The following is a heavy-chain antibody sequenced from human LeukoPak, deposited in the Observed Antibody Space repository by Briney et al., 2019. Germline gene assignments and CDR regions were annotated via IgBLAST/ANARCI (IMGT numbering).Heavy chain of an antibody. CDR3: ARVRSSDFWSGYYYYYYGMVV. D-gene: IGHD3-3*01. CDR1: GFTFSSYG. CDR2: IWYDGSNK. Sequence: TGGSLRLSCAASGFTFSSYGMHWVRQAPGKGLEWVAVIWYDGSNKYYADSVKGRFTISRDNSKNTLYLQMNSLRAEDTAVYYCARVRSSDFWSGYYYYYYGMVVWGQGTTVTVSS. V-gene: IGHV3-33*08. J-gene: IGHJ6*02.